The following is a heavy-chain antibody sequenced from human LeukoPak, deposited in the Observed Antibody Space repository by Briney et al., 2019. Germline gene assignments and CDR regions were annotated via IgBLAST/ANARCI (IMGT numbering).Heavy chain of an antibody. V-gene: IGHV3-23*01. J-gene: IGHJ4*02. CDR3: AKARAGYGPPTYYFDY. D-gene: IGHD5-18*01. Sequence: GGSLRLSCAASGFTFSSYEMNWVRQAPGKGLEWVSAISGSGGSTYYADSVKGRFTISRDNSKNTLYLQMNSLRAEDTAVYYCAKARAGYGPPTYYFDYWGQGTLVTVSS. CDR1: GFTFSSYE. CDR2: ISGSGGST.